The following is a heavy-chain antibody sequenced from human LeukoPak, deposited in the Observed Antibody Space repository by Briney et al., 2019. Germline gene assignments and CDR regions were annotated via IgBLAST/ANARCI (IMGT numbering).Heavy chain of an antibody. CDR2: ISASGDTT. CDR3: ASNAALGLGELALVAFEY. D-gene: IGHD3-16*01. V-gene: IGHV3-48*03. CDR1: GFPFSRFE. J-gene: IGHJ4*02. Sequence: PGGALRLSCAASGFPFSRFEVNWVRLVPGKGLEWIAYISASGDTTKYADSVRGRFTVSRHNTGDSLFLQMDSLRVDDTGVYYCASNAALGLGELALVAFEYWGQGTQVTVAS.